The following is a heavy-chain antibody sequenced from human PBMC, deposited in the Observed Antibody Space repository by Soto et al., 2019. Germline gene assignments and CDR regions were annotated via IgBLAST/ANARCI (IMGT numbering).Heavy chain of an antibody. V-gene: IGHV4-59*01. CDR1: GGSISSYY. CDR2: IYYSGST. J-gene: IGHJ3*02. D-gene: IGHD5-12*01. Sequence: PSETLSLTCTVSGGSISSYYWSWIRQPPGKGLEWIGYIYYSGSTNYNPSLKSRVTISVDTSKNQFSLKLSSVTAADTAVYYCARDNSGYDFGGAFDIWGQGTMVTDSS. CDR3: ARDNSGYDFGGAFDI.